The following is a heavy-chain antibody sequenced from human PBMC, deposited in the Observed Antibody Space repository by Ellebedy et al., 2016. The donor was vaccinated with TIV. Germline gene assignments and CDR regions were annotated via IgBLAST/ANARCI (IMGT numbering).Heavy chain of an antibody. CDR1: GFTFSSYA. CDR3: ARESSRYASYFDY. CDR2: ISSNGGST. V-gene: IGHV3-64*04. Sequence: PGGSLRLSCSASGFTFSSYAMHWVCQAPGKGLEYVSAISSNGGSTYYTESVKGRFTISRDNSKNTLYLQMNSLRAEDTAVYYCARESSRYASYFDYWGQGTLVTVSS. D-gene: IGHD5-12*01. J-gene: IGHJ4*02.